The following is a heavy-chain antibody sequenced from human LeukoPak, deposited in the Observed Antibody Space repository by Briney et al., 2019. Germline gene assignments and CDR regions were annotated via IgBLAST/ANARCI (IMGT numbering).Heavy chain of an antibody. V-gene: IGHV3-23*01. CDR2: ISGGGST. D-gene: IGHD1-26*01. Sequence: GGSLRLSCAASGFTFTSYSMNWVRQAPGKGLEWVSTISGGGSTYYADSVKGRFTISRDNSKNTLYLQVNSLRAEHTAVYYCAKGGKWDVTPFDYWGQGTLVTVSS. J-gene: IGHJ4*02. CDR3: AKGGKWDVTPFDY. CDR1: GFTFTSYS.